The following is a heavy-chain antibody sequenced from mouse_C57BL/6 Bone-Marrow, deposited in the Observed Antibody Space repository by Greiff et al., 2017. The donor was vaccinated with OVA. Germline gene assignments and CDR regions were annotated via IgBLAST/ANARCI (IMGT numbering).Heavy chain of an antibody. CDR1: GYTFTSYG. D-gene: IGHD3-3*01. CDR2: IYPRSGNT. V-gene: IGHV1-81*01. Sequence: VQLQQSGAELARPGASVKLSCKASGYTFTSYGISWVKQRTGQGLEWIGEIYPRSGNTYYNEKFKGKATLTADKSSSTAYMELRSLTSEDSAVYFCAKGTLFDDWGQGTTLTVSS. CDR3: AKGTLFDD. J-gene: IGHJ2*01.